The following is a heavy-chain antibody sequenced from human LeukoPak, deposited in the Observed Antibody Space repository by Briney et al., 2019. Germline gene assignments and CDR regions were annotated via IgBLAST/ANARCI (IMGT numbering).Heavy chain of an antibody. CDR1: GFTFSSYS. Sequence: PGGSLRLSCAASGFTFSSYSMNWVRQAPGKGLEWVSYISSSGSTIYYADSVKGRFAISRDNAKNSLYLQMNSLRAEDTAVYYCARLGDKRWLQNRGPFDYWGQGTLVTVSS. CDR2: ISSSGSTI. J-gene: IGHJ4*02. CDR3: ARLGDKRWLQNRGPFDY. V-gene: IGHV3-48*04. D-gene: IGHD5-24*01.